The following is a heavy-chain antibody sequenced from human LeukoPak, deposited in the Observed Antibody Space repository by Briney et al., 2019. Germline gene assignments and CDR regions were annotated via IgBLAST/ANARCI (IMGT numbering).Heavy chain of an antibody. Sequence: GGSLRLACVASGFTFSDFAMSWVRLPPGKGLKWVSGLSASGGSTFYTDSVKGRFTISRDNSNNTLYLQMDGLSAEDTAIYHCAKHEVSYYDSSGYYPFDCWGPGTVVTVSS. CDR2: LSASGGST. D-gene: IGHD3-22*01. V-gene: IGHV3-23*01. CDR3: AKHEVSYYDSSGYYPFDC. CDR1: GFTFSDFA. J-gene: IGHJ4*02.